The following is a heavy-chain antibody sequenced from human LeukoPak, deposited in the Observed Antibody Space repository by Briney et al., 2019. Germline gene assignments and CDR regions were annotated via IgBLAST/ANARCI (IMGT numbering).Heavy chain of an antibody. CDR1: GDSISGANW. J-gene: IGHJ4*02. V-gene: IGHV4-4*02. CDR3: TRSPGWWSLDY. D-gene: IGHD2-8*02. CDR2: ISHGGST. Sequence: PSKTLSLTCAVSGDSISGANWWNWVRQSPGKGLDWIGEISHGGSTKYNPSLKNRATISKDNSKNQFSLKLNSVTAADTAVYFCTRSPGWWSLDYWGQGALVTVSS.